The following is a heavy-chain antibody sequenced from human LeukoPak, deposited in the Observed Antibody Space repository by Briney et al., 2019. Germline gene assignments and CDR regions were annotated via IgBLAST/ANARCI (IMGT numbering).Heavy chain of an antibody. V-gene: IGHV5-10-1*01. CDR3: ARQLTSGDCDY. D-gene: IGHD1-1*01. J-gene: IGHJ4*02. CDR1: GYSFTSYW. CDR2: IDPADSQT. Sequence: GESLRISCQGSGYSFTSYWICWVRQMPGRGLEWMGRIDPADSQTNYSPSFQGHVTISADKPISTVYLQWSTLKASDTAMYYCARQLTSGDCDYWGQGTLVTVSS.